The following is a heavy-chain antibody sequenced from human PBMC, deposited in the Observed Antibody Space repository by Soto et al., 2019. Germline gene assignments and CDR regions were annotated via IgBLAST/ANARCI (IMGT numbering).Heavy chain of an antibody. CDR2: IHGGGRT. CDR1: GFTVSSNY. V-gene: IGHV3-53*04. J-gene: IGHJ6*02. Sequence: EVQMVESGGGLVQPGGYLILSCAASGFTVSSNYMSWFRQAPGKGLEWGSVIHGGGRTYNADSVKGRFTISRHNSKNTLYLQMNSLRAEATAVYYCARTSNLLYGNDYGMDVWVQGTTVTVSS. CDR3: ARTSNLLYGNDYGMDV. D-gene: IGHD4-4*01.